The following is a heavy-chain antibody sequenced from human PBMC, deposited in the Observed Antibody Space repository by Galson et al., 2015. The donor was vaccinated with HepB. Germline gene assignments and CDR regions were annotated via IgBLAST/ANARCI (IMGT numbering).Heavy chain of an antibody. J-gene: IGHJ6*02. D-gene: IGHD2-15*01. V-gene: IGHV3-30*04. CDR1: GFTFSSYA. CDR3: ARGYCSGGRCYDYYYGMDV. CDR2: ISYDGSKK. Sequence: LRLSCAASGFTFSSYAMHWVRQAPGKGLEWVADISYDGSKKYYADSVKGRFTISRDNSKNTLYLQMNSLRAEDTAVYYCARGYCSGGRCYDYYYGMDVWGQGTTVTVSS.